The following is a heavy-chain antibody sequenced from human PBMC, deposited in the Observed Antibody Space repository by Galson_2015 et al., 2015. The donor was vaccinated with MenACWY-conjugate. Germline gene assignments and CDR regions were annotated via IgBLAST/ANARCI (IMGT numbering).Heavy chain of an antibody. Sequence: SLRLSCAASGFSFSSYSMSWVRQAPGKGLEWVSYISGGSRTINYADSVKGRFTISRDNAKNSPYLQMNSLRAEDMAVYYCARNYYDSSGPSSYWGQGTLVTVSS. V-gene: IGHV3-48*04. CDR3: ARNYYDSSGPSSY. CDR1: GFSFSSYS. D-gene: IGHD3-22*01. CDR2: ISGGSRTI. J-gene: IGHJ4*02.